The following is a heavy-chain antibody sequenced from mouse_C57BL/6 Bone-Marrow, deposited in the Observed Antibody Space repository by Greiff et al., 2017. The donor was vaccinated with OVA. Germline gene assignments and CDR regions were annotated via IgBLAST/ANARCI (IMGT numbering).Heavy chain of an antibody. CDR3: ANYYYGSY. Sequence: VQLQQSGAELARPGASVKLSCKASGYTFTSYGISWVKQRPGQGLEWIGEIYPSSGNTYYNEKFKGKATLTADKSSSTAYMELRSLTSEDSAVYFCANYYYGSYWGQGTLVTVSA. D-gene: IGHD1-1*01. V-gene: IGHV1-81*01. CDR1: GYTFTSYG. CDR2: IYPSSGNT. J-gene: IGHJ3*01.